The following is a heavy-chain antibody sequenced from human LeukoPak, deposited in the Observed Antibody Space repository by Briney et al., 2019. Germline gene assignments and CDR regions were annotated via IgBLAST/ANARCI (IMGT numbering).Heavy chain of an antibody. CDR3: ARVLRYFDWLSPPDY. D-gene: IGHD3-9*01. Sequence: GGSLRLSCAASGFTFSSYSMNWVRQAPGKGLEWVSYISSSSGTIYYADSVKGRFTISRDNAKNSLYLQMNSLRAEDTAVYYCARVLRYFDWLSPPDYWGQGTLVTVSS. J-gene: IGHJ4*02. CDR2: ISSSSGTI. V-gene: IGHV3-48*01. CDR1: GFTFSSYS.